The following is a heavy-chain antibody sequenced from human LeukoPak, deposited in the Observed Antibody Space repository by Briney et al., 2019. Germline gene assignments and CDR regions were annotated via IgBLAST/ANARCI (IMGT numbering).Heavy chain of an antibody. Sequence: ASVKVSCKASGYTFTSYGISWVRQAPGQGLEWMGWISAYNGSTNYAQKLQGRVTMTTDTSTSTAYMELRSLRSDDTAVYYCARDQYYDFWSGYLPYYYYGMDVWGQGTTVTVSS. D-gene: IGHD3-3*01. J-gene: IGHJ6*02. CDR2: ISAYNGST. CDR3: ARDQYYDFWSGYLPYYYYGMDV. CDR1: GYTFTSYG. V-gene: IGHV1-18*01.